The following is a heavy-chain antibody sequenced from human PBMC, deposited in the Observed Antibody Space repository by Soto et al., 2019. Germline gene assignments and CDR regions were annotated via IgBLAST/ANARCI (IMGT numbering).Heavy chain of an antibody. Sequence: SETLSLTCSVSGGSISKFYWSWIRKTAGKGLEWMGRVYATGTTDYNPSLRSRVAMSVDISKKAFSLRLTSVTAADTGVYYCVRDGSKTLRDWFNPWGQGKLVTVSS. CDR3: VRDGSKTLRDWFNP. CDR2: VYATGTT. J-gene: IGHJ5*02. V-gene: IGHV4-4*07. D-gene: IGHD4-17*01. CDR1: GGSISKFY.